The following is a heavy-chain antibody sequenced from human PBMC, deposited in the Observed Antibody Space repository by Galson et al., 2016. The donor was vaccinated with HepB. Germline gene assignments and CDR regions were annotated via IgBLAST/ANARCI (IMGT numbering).Heavy chain of an antibody. D-gene: IGHD5-24*01. CDR3: VRDRIGDGYAAFDM. J-gene: IGHJ3*02. CDR1: GYTFTNYY. V-gene: IGHV1-46*01. CDR2: INTNDGST. Sequence: SVKVSCKAFGYTFTNYYIVWVRQAPGQGPEDVGGINTNDGSTRYARNFQGRVTMTRDTSTSTVYMELTSLRSEDTAVYFCVRDRIGDGYAAFDMWGQGTLVTVSS.